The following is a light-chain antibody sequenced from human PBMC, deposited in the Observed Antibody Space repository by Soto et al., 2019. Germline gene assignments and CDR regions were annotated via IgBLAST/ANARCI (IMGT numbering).Light chain of an antibody. CDR2: NIE. CDR1: SGSVSTSHY. CDR3: MLSVGTGVWV. J-gene: IGLJ3*02. V-gene: IGLV8-61*01. Sequence: QTVVTQEASLSVSPGGTVTLTCGLNSGSVSTSHYPSWYQQTPGQPPRTLILNIESRPSGVPERFSGTIIGRRAALTITGAQSEDESDYYCMLSVGTGVWVFGGGTQLHVL.